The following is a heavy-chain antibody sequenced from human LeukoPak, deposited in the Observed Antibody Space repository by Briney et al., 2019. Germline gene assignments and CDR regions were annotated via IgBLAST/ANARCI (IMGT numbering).Heavy chain of an antibody. V-gene: IGHV1-8*01. CDR1: GYTFTSYD. Sequence: ASVKVSCKASGYTFTSYDINWVRQATGQGLEWMGWMNPNSGNTGYAQKFQGRVTMTRNTSISTAYMELSSLRSEDTAVYYCARDVTNSGSRRPASFYAFDIWGHGTMVTVSS. D-gene: IGHD1-26*01. CDR2: MNPNSGNT. J-gene: IGHJ3*02. CDR3: ARDVTNSGSRRPASFYAFDI.